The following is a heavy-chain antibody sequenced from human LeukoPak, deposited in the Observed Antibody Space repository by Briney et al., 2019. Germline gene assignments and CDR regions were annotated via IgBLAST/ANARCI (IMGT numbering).Heavy chain of an antibody. CDR3: ARERKVGAIDY. CDR1: GFTFDDYA. D-gene: IGHD1-26*01. Sequence: PGGSLRLSCAASGFTFDDYAMHWVRQAPGKGLEWVSGISWNSGSIGYADSVKGRFTISRDNAKNSLCLQMNSLRAEDTAVYYCARERKVGAIDYWGQGTLVTVSS. CDR2: ISWNSGSI. V-gene: IGHV3-9*01. J-gene: IGHJ4*02.